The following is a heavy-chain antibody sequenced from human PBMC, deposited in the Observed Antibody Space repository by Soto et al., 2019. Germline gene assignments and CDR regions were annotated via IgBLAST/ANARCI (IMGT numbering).Heavy chain of an antibody. J-gene: IGHJ6*02. D-gene: IGHD3-3*01. CDR3: ARDSYYDFWSGYSGYYYGMDV. CDR2: IYYSGST. CDR1: GGSISSYY. V-gene: IGHV4-59*01. Sequence: SETLSLTCTVSGGSISSYYWSWIRQPPGKGLEWIGYIYYSGSTNYNPSLKSRVTISVDTSKNQFSLKLSSVTAADTAVYYCARDSYYDFWSGYSGYYYGMDVWGQGTTVTVSS.